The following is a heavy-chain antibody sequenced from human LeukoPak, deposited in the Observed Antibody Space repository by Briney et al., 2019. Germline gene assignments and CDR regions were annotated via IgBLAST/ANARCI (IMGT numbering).Heavy chain of an antibody. V-gene: IGHV3-21*01. D-gene: IGHD3/OR15-3a*01. CDR3: TRAVAADDFSPGY. CDR2: ISSTSRYI. CDR1: GFTFSSYS. Sequence: PGGSLGLSCVASGFTFSSYSMNWVRQAPGKGLEWVSCISSTSRYIYYADSVKGRFTISRDNAKNSVYLQMNSLRAEDTAVYYCTRAVAADDFSPGYWGQGTLVTVSS. J-gene: IGHJ4*02.